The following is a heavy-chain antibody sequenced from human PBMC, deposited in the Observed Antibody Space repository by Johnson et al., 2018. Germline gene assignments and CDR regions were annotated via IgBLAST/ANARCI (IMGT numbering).Heavy chain of an antibody. D-gene: IGHD6-19*01. CDR1: GFTFSSYD. CDR3: ARGPGYSSGWYYYYYGMDV. CDR2: LGTAGDT. Sequence: VQLVQSGGGLVQXGGSLRLSCAASGFTFSSYDMHWVRQATGKGLEWASALGTAGDTYYPGSVKGRFTISRENAKNSLYLQLNSLRAGDTAVYYCARGPGYSSGWYYYYYGMDVWGQGTTVTVSS. V-gene: IGHV3-13*01. J-gene: IGHJ6*01.